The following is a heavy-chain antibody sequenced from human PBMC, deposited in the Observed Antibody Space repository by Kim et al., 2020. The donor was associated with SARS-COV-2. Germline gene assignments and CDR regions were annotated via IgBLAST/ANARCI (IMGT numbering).Heavy chain of an antibody. CDR3: ARGFVVVPAAPEFDP. V-gene: IGHV3-33*01. D-gene: IGHD2-2*01. J-gene: IGHJ5*02. CDR2: IWYDGSNK. CDR1: GFTFSSYG. Sequence: GGSLRLSCAASGFTFSSYGMHWVHQAPGKGLEWVAVIWYDGSNKYYADSVKGRFTISRDNSKNTLYLQMNSLRAEDTAVYYCARGFVVVPAAPEFDPWGQGTLVTVSS.